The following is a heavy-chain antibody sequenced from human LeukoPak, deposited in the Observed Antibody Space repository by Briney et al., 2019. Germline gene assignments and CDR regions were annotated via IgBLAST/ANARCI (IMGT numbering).Heavy chain of an antibody. V-gene: IGHV3-13*01. CDR2: IGTAGDT. D-gene: IGHD3-22*01. CDR1: GFTFRSYD. J-gene: IGHJ6*02. Sequence: GGSLRLSCAASGFTFRSYDMHWVRQATGKGLEWVSAIGTAGDTYYPGSVKGRFTISRENAKNSLYLQMNSLRAGDTAVYYCARSTYYYDSSGYSPDYYYGMDVWGQGTTVTVSS. CDR3: ARSTYYYDSSGYSPDYYYGMDV.